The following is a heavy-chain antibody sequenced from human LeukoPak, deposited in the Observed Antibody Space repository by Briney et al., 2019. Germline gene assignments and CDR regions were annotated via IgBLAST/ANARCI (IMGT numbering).Heavy chain of an antibody. J-gene: IGHJ5*02. CDR3: ARDRSLVRGVSSDKNWFDP. Sequence: ASVKVSCKASGYTFTGYYMHWVRQAPGQGLEWMGWINPNSGGTNYAQKFQGRVTMTRDTSISTAYMELSRLRSDDTAVYYCARDRSLVRGVSSDKNWFDPWGQGTLVTVSS. CDR2: INPNSGGT. CDR1: GYTFTGYY. V-gene: IGHV1-2*02. D-gene: IGHD3-10*01.